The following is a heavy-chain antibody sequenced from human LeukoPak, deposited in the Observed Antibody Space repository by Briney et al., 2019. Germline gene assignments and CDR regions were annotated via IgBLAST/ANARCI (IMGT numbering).Heavy chain of an antibody. D-gene: IGHD1-1*01. CDR2: IYYSGST. CDR3: ARGDLWVPNELEYYYGMDV. V-gene: IGHV4-61*01. J-gene: IGHJ6*02. CDR1: GGSVSSGSYY. Sequence: SETLSLTCTVSGGSVSSGSYYWSWIRQPLGKGLEWIGYIYYSGSTNYNPSLKSRVTISVDTSKNQFSLKLSSVTAADTAVYYCARGDLWVPNELEYYYGMDVWGQGTTVTVSS.